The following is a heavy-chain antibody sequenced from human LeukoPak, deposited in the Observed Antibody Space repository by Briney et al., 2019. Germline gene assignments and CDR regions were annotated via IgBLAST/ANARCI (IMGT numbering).Heavy chain of an antibody. CDR1: GGTFSSYA. V-gene: IGHV1-69*01. D-gene: IGHD2-2*01. CDR2: IIPIFGTA. Sequence: GSSVKVSCKASGGTFSSYAISWVRQAPGQGLEWMGGIIPIFGTANYAQKFQGRVTITADESTSTAYMELSSLRSEDTAVYYCASIYCSSTSCYEYFQHWGQGTLVTVSS. J-gene: IGHJ1*01. CDR3: ASIYCSSTSCYEYFQH.